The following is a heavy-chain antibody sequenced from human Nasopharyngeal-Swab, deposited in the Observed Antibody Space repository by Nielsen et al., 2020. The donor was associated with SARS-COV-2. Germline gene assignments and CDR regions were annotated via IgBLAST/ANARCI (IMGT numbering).Heavy chain of an antibody. CDR2: ISGSGSYV. V-gene: IGHV3-21*01. CDR3: ARDGLDYDFWSAYFMDV. CDR1: GFSFNTYS. J-gene: IGHJ6*02. Sequence: GESLKISCAGSGFSFNTYSMIWVRQVPGEGLEWVSSISGSGSYVYYADSVKGRFTISRDNTKNSLSLQMNSLRAEDTAVYYCARDGLDYDFWSAYFMDVWGQGTTVTVSS. D-gene: IGHD3-3*01.